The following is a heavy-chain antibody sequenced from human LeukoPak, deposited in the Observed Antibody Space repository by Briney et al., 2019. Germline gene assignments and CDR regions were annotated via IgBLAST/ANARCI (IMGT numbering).Heavy chain of an antibody. J-gene: IGHJ4*02. CDR1: GSTFSSYG. V-gene: IGHV3-33*06. CDR3: AKGEVGYDFWSGAVPPYSDY. D-gene: IGHD3-3*01. Sequence: GRSLRLSCTSSGSTFSSYGRHWVRQAPGKGLDWVAVICYDGSKKYFADSVKGRFTISRDNSNNTLYLQMNSLRAEDTAVYYCAKGEVGYDFWSGAVPPYSDYWGQGTLVTVSS. CDR2: ICYDGSKK.